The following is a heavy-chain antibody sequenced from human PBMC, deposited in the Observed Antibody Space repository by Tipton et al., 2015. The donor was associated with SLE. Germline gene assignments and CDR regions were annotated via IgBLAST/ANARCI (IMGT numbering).Heavy chain of an antibody. V-gene: IGHV4-34*01. CDR3: ARAAPACSGGSCYLWFDP. J-gene: IGHJ5*02. Sequence: LRLSCAVYGGSFSGYYWSWIRQPPGKGLEWIGEINHRGSTNYNPSLKSRVTISVDTSKNQFSLKLSSVTAADTAVYYCARAAPACSGGSCYLWFDPWGQGTLVTVSS. CDR1: GGSFSGYY. D-gene: IGHD2-15*01. CDR2: INHRGST.